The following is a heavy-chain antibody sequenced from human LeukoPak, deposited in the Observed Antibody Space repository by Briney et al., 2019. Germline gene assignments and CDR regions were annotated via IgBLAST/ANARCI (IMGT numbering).Heavy chain of an antibody. CDR2: ISFDGNNK. V-gene: IGHV3-30*18. Sequence: PGRSLRLSCAASGFPFSLYGIHWVRQAPGKGLEWVAAISFDGNNKYYADSVKGRFTISRDNSRNTLYLQMNSLRAEDTAVYYCAKDRTGYFSMAYYFDYWGQGTLVTVSS. CDR1: GFPFSLYG. CDR3: AKDRTGYFSMAYYFDY. D-gene: IGHD2-15*01. J-gene: IGHJ4*02.